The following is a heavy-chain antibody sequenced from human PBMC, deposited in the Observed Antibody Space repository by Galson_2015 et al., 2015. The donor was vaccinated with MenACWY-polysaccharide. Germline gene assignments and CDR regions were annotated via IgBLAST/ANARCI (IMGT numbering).Heavy chain of an antibody. CDR3: TTCLSPRLRGQDRQKIDY. D-gene: IGHD3-16*01. J-gene: IGHJ4*02. CDR2: IKSKTYGGTT. Sequence: SLRLSCAASGFTFSNAWMSWVRQAPGKGLEWVGLIKSKTYGGTTDYAAHVKGRFTISRDDSKNTLYLQMKSLKTEDTAVDYCTTCLSPRLRGQDRQKIDYWGQGTLVTVSS. V-gene: IGHV3-15*01. CDR1: GFTFSNAW.